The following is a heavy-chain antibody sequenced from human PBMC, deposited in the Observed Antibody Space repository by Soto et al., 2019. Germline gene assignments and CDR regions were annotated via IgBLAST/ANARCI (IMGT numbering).Heavy chain of an antibody. J-gene: IGHJ4*02. CDR3: TTDRYYYDTSFDY. Sequence: PGGSLRLSCAASGFTFSNAWVNWVRQAPGKGLEWVGRIKSKTDGGTTDYAAPVKGRFTISRDDSKNTLYLQMNSLKTEDTAVYYCTTDRYYYDTSFDYWGQGTLVTVSS. V-gene: IGHV3-15*07. D-gene: IGHD3-22*01. CDR1: GFTFSNAW. CDR2: IKSKTDGGTT.